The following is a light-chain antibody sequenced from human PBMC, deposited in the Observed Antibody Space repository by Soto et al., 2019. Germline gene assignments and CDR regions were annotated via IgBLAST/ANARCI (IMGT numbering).Light chain of an antibody. CDR1: QNIHSF. J-gene: IGKJ2*01. V-gene: IGKV3-11*01. CDR3: QQRLFWPLFT. CDR2: DAS. Sequence: EIVLTQSPATVSLSPGESATLSCRASQNIHSFLAWYQQRPGQAPRLLIYDASFRATAIPARFNGSGSGTDFTLTITRLEPEHFAVYYCQQRLFWPLFTFGQGTRLEIK.